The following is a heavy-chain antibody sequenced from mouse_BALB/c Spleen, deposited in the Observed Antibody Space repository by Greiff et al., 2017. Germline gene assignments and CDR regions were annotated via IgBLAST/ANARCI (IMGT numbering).Heavy chain of an antibody. Sequence: QVQLKQPGAELVKPGASVKMSCKASGYTFTSYWMHWVKQRPGQGLEWIGVIDPSDSYTSYNQKFKGKATLTVDTSSSTAYMQLSSLTSEDSAVYYCTRWDYGSDYWGQGTTLTVSS. CDR3: TRWDYGSDY. J-gene: IGHJ2*01. CDR1: GYTFTSYW. D-gene: IGHD1-2*01. V-gene: IGHV1S127*01. CDR2: IDPSDSYT.